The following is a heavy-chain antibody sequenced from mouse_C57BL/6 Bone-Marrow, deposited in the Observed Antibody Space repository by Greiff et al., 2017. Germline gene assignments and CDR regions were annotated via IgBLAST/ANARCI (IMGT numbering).Heavy chain of an antibody. J-gene: IGHJ2*01. CDR2: IYPGGGYT. Sequence: QVPLQQSGAELVRPGTSVQMSCKASGYTFPHYWIGWAKQRPGHGLEWIGDIYPGGGYTTYNEKVKGKATLTADKSASTAYMQFSSLTSEDSAIYYCARRGWVLYYFDNWGQGTTLTVSS. CDR1: GYTFPHYW. D-gene: IGHD1-1*02. CDR3: ARRGWVLYYFDN. V-gene: IGHV1-63*01.